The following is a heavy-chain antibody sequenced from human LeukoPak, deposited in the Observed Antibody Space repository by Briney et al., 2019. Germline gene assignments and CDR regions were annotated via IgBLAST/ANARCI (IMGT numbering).Heavy chain of an antibody. D-gene: IGHD1-26*01. CDR2: ISGSGGST. CDR1: GFTFNNFA. CDR3: AKSSGSYYYYDGMDV. Sequence: GGSLRLSCAASGFTFNNFAMSWVRQAPGKGLEWVSGISGSGGSTYYADSGKGRVTISRDNSKNTLYLQMNSLRAEDTAVYYCAKSSGSYYYYDGMDVWGLGTTVTVSS. J-gene: IGHJ6*02. V-gene: IGHV3-23*01.